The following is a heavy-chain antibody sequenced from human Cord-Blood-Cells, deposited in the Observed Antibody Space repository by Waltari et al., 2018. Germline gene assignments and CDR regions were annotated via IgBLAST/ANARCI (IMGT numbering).Heavy chain of an antibody. CDR3: ARDGSSGYYFDY. D-gene: IGHD3-22*01. J-gene: IGHJ4*02. CDR2: IYSGGSN. CDR1: GFTVSSNY. Sequence: EVQLVESGGGLVQPGGSLRLSCAASGFTVSSNYMSWVRQDPGKGLEWVSVIYSGGSNYYADSVKGRFTSSRHNSKNTLYLQMNSLRAEDTAVYYCARDGSSGYYFDYWGQGTLVTVSS. V-gene: IGHV3-53*04.